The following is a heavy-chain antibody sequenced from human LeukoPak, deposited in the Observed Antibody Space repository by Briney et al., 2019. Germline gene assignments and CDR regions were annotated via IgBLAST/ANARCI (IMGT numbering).Heavy chain of an antibody. V-gene: IGHV4-38-2*02. Sequence: SETLSLTCTVSGYSISSSYYWGWIRQPPGKGLEYIGSIYHSGSTYYNPSLKSRVTMSVDTSKNQFSLELSSVTAADTAVYYCASGVVGAPADYWGQGTLVTVSS. CDR1: GYSISSSYY. J-gene: IGHJ4*02. CDR3: ASGVVGAPADY. D-gene: IGHD1-26*01. CDR2: IYHSGST.